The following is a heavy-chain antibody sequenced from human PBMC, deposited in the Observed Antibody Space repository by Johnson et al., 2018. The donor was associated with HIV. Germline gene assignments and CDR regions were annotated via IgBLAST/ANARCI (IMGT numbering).Heavy chain of an antibody. V-gene: IGHV3-11*04. J-gene: IGHJ3*02. D-gene: IGHD6-19*01. CDR1: GFTFSDYY. Sequence: QVQLVESGGGVVRPGGSLRLSCAPSGFTFSDYYMSWMRQSPGQGLEWVSYISSSGSNIYKADSVKGRFTISRENAKNSLYLQMNSLRAGDTAVYYCARGNKGYSSGWDAFDICGQGTMVTVSS. CDR2: ISSSGSNI. CDR3: ARGNKGYSSGWDAFDI.